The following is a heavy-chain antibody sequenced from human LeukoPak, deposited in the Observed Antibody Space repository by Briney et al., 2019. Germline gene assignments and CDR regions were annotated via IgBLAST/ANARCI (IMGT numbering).Heavy chain of an antibody. V-gene: IGHV3-23*01. CDR1: GFTFSSYA. CDR3: ARDYDHDRSGHDDF. D-gene: IGHD3-22*01. J-gene: IGHJ4*02. CDR2: ISGSGGST. Sequence: GGSLRLSGAASGFTFSSYAMSWVRQAPGKGLEWVSAISGSGGSTYYADSVRGRATISRDNARNSLSLQTDSVSSADTAVYYCARDYDHDRSGHDDFSGQGVLVVVSS.